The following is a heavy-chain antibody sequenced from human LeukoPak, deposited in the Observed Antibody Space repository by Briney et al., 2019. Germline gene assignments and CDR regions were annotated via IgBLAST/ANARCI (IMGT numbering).Heavy chain of an antibody. CDR1: GFTFSSYG. CDR2: IWYDGSNK. CDR3: ARDFSDPDYVYYYYMDV. Sequence: GGSLRLSCAASGFTFSSYGMHWVRQAPGKGLEWVAVIWYDGSNKYYADSVKGRFTISRDNSKNTLYLQMNSLRAEDTAVYYCARDFSDPDYVYYYYMDVWGKGTTVTVFS. J-gene: IGHJ6*03. D-gene: IGHD4-17*01. V-gene: IGHV3-33*01.